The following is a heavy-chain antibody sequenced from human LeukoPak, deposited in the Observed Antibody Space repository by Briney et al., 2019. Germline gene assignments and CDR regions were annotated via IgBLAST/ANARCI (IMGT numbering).Heavy chain of an antibody. V-gene: IGHV3-21*01. CDR2: ISSSSSYI. J-gene: IGHJ3*02. Sequence: GGSLRLSCAASGFTFSSYNMNWVRQAPGKGLEWVSSISSSSSYIYYADSVKGRFTISRDNAKNSLYLQMNSLRAEDTAVYYCAGGSRGNIVVVVAATGAAFDIWGQGTMVTVSS. D-gene: IGHD2-15*01. CDR3: AGGSRGNIVVVVAATGAAFDI. CDR1: GFTFSSYN.